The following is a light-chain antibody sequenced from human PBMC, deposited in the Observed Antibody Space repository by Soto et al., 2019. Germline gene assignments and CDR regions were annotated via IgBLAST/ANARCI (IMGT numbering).Light chain of an antibody. CDR2: GAS. CDR1: QSVSSSY. V-gene: IGKV3-20*01. CDR3: QQYGSSPTWT. J-gene: IGKJ1*01. Sequence: EIVLTHSPGTLSLSPGEIATLSCRASQSVSSSYLAWYQQKPGQAPRLLIYGASSRATGIPDRFSGSGSGTDFTLTISRLEPEDFAVYYCQQYGSSPTWTFGQGT.